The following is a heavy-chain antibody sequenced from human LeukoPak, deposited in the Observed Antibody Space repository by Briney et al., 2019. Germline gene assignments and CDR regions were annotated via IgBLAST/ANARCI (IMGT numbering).Heavy chain of an antibody. CDR1: GFTFSSYS. V-gene: IGHV3-48*01. J-gene: IGHJ4*02. CDR3: ARGPYSSSNYFDY. Sequence: GGSLRLSCAASGFTFSSYSMNWVRQAPGKGLEWVSYISNTGSTIYYADSVRGRFTISRDNAKNSLYLQMNSPRAEDTAVYYCARGPYSSSNYFDYWGQGTLVTVSS. CDR2: ISNTGSTI. D-gene: IGHD6-6*01.